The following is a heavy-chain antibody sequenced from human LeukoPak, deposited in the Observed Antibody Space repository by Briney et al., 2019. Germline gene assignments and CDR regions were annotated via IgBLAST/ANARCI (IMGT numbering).Heavy chain of an antibody. CDR1: GGSISSSSYY. Sequence: SETLSLTCTVSGGSISSSSYYWGWIRQPPGKGLEWIGSIYYSGSTYYSPSLKSRVTISVDTSKNQFSLKLSSVTAADTAVYYCARHRLYSSPGDYWGQGTLVTVSS. CDR2: IYYSGST. D-gene: IGHD6-13*01. V-gene: IGHV4-39*01. CDR3: ARHRLYSSPGDY. J-gene: IGHJ4*02.